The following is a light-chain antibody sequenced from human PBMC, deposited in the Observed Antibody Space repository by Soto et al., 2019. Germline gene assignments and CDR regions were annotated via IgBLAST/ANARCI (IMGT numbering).Light chain of an antibody. CDR2: NVN. CDR1: SSDVGSYDY. Sequence: QSALIQPPSVSGSPGQSVTISCTGTSSDVGSYDYVSWYQQHPGTVPKPMIYNVNTRPSGVPDRFSGSKSGNTASMTISGLQAEDEADYYCCSSGGSPTYVFGTGTKVTVL. V-gene: IGLV2-11*01. CDR3: CSSGGSPTYV. J-gene: IGLJ1*01.